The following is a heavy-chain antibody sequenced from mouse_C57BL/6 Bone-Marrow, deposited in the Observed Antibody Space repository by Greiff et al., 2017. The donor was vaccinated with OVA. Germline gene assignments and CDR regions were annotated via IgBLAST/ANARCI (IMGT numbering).Heavy chain of an antibody. CDR3: RRHAPIDY. Sequence: EVQGVESGGGLVQPQGSLKLSCAASGFSFNTYAMNWVRQAPGKGLEWVARIRSKSNNYATYYADSVKDRFTISRDDSESVLYLQMNNLKAEDTAMYYCRRHAPIDYWGQGTSVTVSS. CDR1: GFSFNTYA. V-gene: IGHV10-1*01. CDR2: IRSKSNNYAT. J-gene: IGHJ4*01.